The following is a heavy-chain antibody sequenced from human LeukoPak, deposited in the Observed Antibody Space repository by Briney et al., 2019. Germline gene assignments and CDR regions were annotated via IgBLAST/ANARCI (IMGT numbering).Heavy chain of an antibody. CDR3: ARRVDTAMFTNYYYGMDV. CDR1: GYTFTSYG. V-gene: IGHV1-18*01. D-gene: IGHD5-18*01. J-gene: IGHJ6*02. Sequence: ASVKVSCKASGYTFTSYGISWVRQAPGQGLEWMGWISAYNGNTNYAQKLQGRVTMTTDTSTSTAYMELRSLRSDDTAVYYCARRVDTAMFTNYYYGMDVWGQGTTVNVSS. CDR2: ISAYNGNT.